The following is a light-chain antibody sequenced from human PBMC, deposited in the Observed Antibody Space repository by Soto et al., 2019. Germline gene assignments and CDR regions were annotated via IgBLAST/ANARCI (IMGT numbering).Light chain of an antibody. V-gene: IGLV4-69*01. J-gene: IGLJ3*02. CDR1: SGHSTYA. Sequence: QLVLTQSPSASASPGASVKLTCTLSSGHSTYAIAWHQQQPDKGPRYLMKVNSDGSHTKGDGIPDRFSGSSSGAERHLTISSLQSEDEAEYYCQSWGTGWVFGGGTKLTVL. CDR2: VNSDGSH. CDR3: QSWGTGWV.